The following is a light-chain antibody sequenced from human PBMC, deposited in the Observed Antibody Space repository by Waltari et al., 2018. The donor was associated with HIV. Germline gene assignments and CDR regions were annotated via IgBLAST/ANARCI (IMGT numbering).Light chain of an antibody. V-gene: IGLV1-47*01. Sequence: QSVLTQPPSASGTPGQSVTISCSGTSSNIGTNYVYWYQQFPGTAPKLLIYRNNKRPSGVPNHFSGSKSGTSASLAISGLRSDDEADYYCAAWDDTLTVVFGGGTKLTVL. CDR1: SSNIGTNY. J-gene: IGLJ2*01. CDR3: AAWDDTLTVV. CDR2: RNN.